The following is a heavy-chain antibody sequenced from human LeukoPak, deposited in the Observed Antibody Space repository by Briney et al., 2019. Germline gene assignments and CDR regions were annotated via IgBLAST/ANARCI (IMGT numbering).Heavy chain of an antibody. CDR2: IYYSGST. D-gene: IGHD7-27*01. CDR3: ARSVANWGGYYFDY. CDR1: GGSISSADDY. Sequence: PSESLSLTCTVSGGSISSADDYWSWIRQPPGKGLEWIGYIYYSGSTYYNPSLKSRVTISVDTSKNQFSPKLSSVTAADTAVYYCARSVANWGGYYFDYWGQGTLVTVSS. V-gene: IGHV4-61*08. J-gene: IGHJ4*02.